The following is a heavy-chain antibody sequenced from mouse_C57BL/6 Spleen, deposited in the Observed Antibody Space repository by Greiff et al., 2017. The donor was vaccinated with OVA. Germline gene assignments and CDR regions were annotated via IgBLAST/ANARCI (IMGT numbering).Heavy chain of an antibody. Sequence: VQLQQSGPELVKPGASVKISCKASGYTFTDYYMNWVKQSPGQSLEWIGDINPNNGGTSYNQKFKGKATLTVDKSSSTAYMELRSLTSEDSEVYYCARDGGQGNFDYWGKGTTLTVSS. CDR2: INPNNGGT. J-gene: IGHJ2*01. V-gene: IGHV1-26*01. CDR1: GYTFTDYY. D-gene: IGHD3-3*01. CDR3: ARDGGQGNFDY.